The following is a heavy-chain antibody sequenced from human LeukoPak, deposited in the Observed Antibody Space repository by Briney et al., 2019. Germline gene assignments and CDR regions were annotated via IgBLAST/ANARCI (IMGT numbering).Heavy chain of an antibody. J-gene: IGHJ4*02. Sequence: ASVKVSCKASGYIFTNYGISWVRQAPGQGLEWVGWISAYDGETKNAQKFQDRVTATTDTSTRTAYMELRSLTSDDTAVYYCGRDRPYRSGWYTDYWGQGTLVTVSS. CDR2: ISAYDGET. CDR1: GYIFTNYG. V-gene: IGHV1-18*01. D-gene: IGHD6-19*01. CDR3: GRDRPYRSGWYTDY.